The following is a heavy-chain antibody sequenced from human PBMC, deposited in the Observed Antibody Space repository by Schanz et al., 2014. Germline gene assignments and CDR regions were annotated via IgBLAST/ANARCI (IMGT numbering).Heavy chain of an antibody. D-gene: IGHD6-13*01. CDR2: ISSSSRTI. CDR1: GFIFSSHS. Sequence: VQLVESGGGLVKPGGSLRLSCAASGFIFSSHSMKWVRQAPGKGLEWVSYISSSSRTIYYADSVKGRFTISRDNAKNSLYLQMNSLRAEDTAVYYCARGYSNIWSPMAYWGQGTLVAVSS. CDR3: ARGYSNIWSPMAY. V-gene: IGHV3-48*04. J-gene: IGHJ4*02.